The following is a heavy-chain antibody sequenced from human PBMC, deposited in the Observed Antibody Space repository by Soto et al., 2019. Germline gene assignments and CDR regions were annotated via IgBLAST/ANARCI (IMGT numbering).Heavy chain of an antibody. D-gene: IGHD3-9*01. Sequence: GGSLRLSCAASGFTFSSYGMHWVRQAPGKGLEWVAVISYDGSNKYYADSVKGRFTISRDNSKNTLYLQMNSLRAEDTAVYYCAKGPVYDILTGSGYYFDYWGQGTLVTVSS. J-gene: IGHJ4*02. CDR1: GFTFSSYG. V-gene: IGHV3-30*18. CDR2: ISYDGSNK. CDR3: AKGPVYDILTGSGYYFDY.